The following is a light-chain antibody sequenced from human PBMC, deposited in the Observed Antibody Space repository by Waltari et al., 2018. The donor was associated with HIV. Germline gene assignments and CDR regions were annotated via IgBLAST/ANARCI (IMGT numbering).Light chain of an antibody. J-gene: IGLJ2*01. V-gene: IGLV1-44*01. CDR2: GNN. Sequence: QPVLTQPPSASGTPGQRVLISCSGSSSNIGRHAVSWYQHLPGATPTLLIFGNNQPSSGVPDRFSGSKSATSASLAISGLRSVDEADYSCAAWDDSLDGPVFGGGTKLTVL. CDR3: AAWDDSLDGPV. CDR1: SSNIGRHA.